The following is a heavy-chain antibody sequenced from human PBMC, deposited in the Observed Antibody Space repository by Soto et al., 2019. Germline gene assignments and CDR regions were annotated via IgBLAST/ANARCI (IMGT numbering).Heavy chain of an antibody. CDR3: ARVWWGGLGWFDY. J-gene: IGHJ4*02. D-gene: IGHD2-15*01. CDR1: GFTFSSYS. CDR2: ISSSSSTI. Sequence: EVQLVESGGGLVQPGGSLRLSCAAPGFTFSSYSMNWVRQAPGKGLEWVSYISSSSSTIYYADSVKGRFTISRDNAKNSLYLQMNSLRDEDTAVYYCARVWWGGLGWFDYWGKGTLVTVSS. V-gene: IGHV3-48*02.